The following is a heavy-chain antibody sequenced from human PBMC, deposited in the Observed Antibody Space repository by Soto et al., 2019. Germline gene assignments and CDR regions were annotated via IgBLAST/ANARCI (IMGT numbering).Heavy chain of an antibody. Sequence: PGGSLRLSCAASGSTFSSYWMHWVRQAPGKGLVWVSRINSDGSSTSYADSVKGRFTISRDNAKNTLYLQMNSLRAEDTAVYYCARDRGIAAAGFASYYYYGMDVWGQGTTVTVSS. V-gene: IGHV3-74*01. CDR1: GSTFSSYW. D-gene: IGHD6-13*01. CDR3: ARDRGIAAAGFASYYYYGMDV. CDR2: INSDGSST. J-gene: IGHJ6*02.